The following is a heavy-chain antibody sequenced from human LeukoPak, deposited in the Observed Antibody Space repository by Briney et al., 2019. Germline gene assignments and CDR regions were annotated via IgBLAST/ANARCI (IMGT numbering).Heavy chain of an antibody. CDR3: ARGPDTAKQGY. Sequence: SETLSLTCTVSGYSISSGYYWGWIRQPPGKGLEWIGSIYHSGSTYYNPSLKSRVTISVDTSKNQFSLRLNSVTAADTAVYYCARGPDTAKQGYWGQGTLVTVSS. D-gene: IGHD5-18*01. CDR1: GYSISSGYY. J-gene: IGHJ4*02. V-gene: IGHV4-38-2*02. CDR2: IYHSGST.